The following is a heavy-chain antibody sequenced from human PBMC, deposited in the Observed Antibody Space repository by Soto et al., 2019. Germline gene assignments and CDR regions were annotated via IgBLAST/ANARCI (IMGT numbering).Heavy chain of an antibody. J-gene: IGHJ5*02. V-gene: IGHV1-69*01. D-gene: IGHD5-18*01. CDR1: GGTFSSYA. CDR3: ARDRGYTAMAINWFDP. Sequence: QVQLVQSGAEVKKPGSSVKVSCTASGGTFSSYAISWVRQAPGQGLEWMGGIIPIFGTANYAQKFQGRVTITADESTSTAYMELSSLRSEDTAVYYCARDRGYTAMAINWFDPWGQGTLVTVSS. CDR2: IIPIFGTA.